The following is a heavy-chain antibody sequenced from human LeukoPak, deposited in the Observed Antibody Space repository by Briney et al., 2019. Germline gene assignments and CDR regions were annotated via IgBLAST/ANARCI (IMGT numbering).Heavy chain of an antibody. J-gene: IGHJ4*02. V-gene: IGHV1-2*02. Sequence: RGASVKVSCKPSGHTLTAYYFHWVRQAPGQGLEWMGWINPNSSDTNYAQRFQDRVTLTRDTSISTAYLDLSRLRTDDPAVYYCSTVGTGYTYLTYAYWGQGTLVTVSS. CDR1: GHTLTAYY. CDR3: STVGTGYTYLTYAY. D-gene: IGHD6-13*01. CDR2: INPNSSDT.